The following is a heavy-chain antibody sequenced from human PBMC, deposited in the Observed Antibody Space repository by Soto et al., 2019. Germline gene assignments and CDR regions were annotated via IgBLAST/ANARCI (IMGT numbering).Heavy chain of an antibody. Sequence: GGYLRLSCAASGFTFSRYSMNWVRQAPGKGLEWVSSIDSYSNFIYYADSVKGRFIISRDNAKNSLFLQMNSLRAEDTAVYYCSRDHRGLFSYCGQGALVTVSA. CDR2: IDSYSNFI. CDR1: GFTFSRYS. J-gene: IGHJ4*02. V-gene: IGHV3-21*01. D-gene: IGHD3-10*02. CDR3: SRDHRGLFSY.